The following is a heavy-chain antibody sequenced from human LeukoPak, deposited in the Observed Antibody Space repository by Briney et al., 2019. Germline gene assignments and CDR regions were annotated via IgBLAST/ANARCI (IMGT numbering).Heavy chain of an antibody. J-gene: IGHJ6*02. V-gene: IGHV3-30*18. CDR2: ISYDGSNK. Sequence: PGGSLRLSCAASGFTFSSYGMHWVRQAPGKGLEWVAVISYDGSNKYYADSVKGRFTISRDNSKNTLFLQMSSLRAEDTAVYYCAKDLVYYDFWSGLRGHYYYYYGMDVWGQGTTVTVSS. CDR1: GFTFSSYG. CDR3: AKDLVYYDFWSGLRGHYYYYYGMDV. D-gene: IGHD3-3*01.